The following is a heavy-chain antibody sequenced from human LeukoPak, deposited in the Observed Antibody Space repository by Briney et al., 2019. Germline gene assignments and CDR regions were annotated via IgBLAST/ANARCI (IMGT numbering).Heavy chain of an antibody. CDR2: IYYSGST. CDR1: GGSISSGDYY. D-gene: IGHD6-19*01. J-gene: IGHJ5*02. CDR3: ARDIAVAGTGNWFDP. V-gene: IGHV4-30-4*08. Sequence: SQTLSLTCTVSGGSISSGDYYWSWIRQPPGKGLEWIGYIYYSGSTYYNPSLKSRVTISVDTSKNQFSLELSSVTAADTAVYYCARDIAVAGTGNWFDPWGQGTLVTVSS.